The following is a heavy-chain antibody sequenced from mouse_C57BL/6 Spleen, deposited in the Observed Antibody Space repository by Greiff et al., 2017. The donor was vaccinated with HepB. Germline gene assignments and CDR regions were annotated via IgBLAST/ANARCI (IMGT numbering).Heavy chain of an antibody. Sequence: EVQLQQSGPELVKPGASVKMSCKASGYTFTDYNMHWVKQSHGKSLEWIGYINPNNGGTSYNQKFKGKATLTVNKSSSTAYMELRSLTSEDSAVYYCARHYYGSSYEYYFDYWGQGTTLTVSS. J-gene: IGHJ2*01. D-gene: IGHD1-1*01. CDR1: GYTFTDYN. V-gene: IGHV1-22*01. CDR2: INPNNGGT. CDR3: ARHYYGSSYEYYFDY.